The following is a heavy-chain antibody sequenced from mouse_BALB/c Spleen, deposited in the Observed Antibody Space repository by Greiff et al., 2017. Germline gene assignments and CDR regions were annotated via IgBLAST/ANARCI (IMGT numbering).Heavy chain of an antibody. CDR3: AREGYDPYAMDY. Sequence: EVMLVESGGGLVKPGGSLKLSCAASGFTFSSYAMSWVRQTPEKRLEWVASISSGGSTYYPDSVKGRFTISRDNARNILYLQMSSLRSEDTAMYYCAREGYDPYAMDYWGQGTSVTVSS. D-gene: IGHD2-10*02. CDR2: ISSGGST. V-gene: IGHV5-6-5*01. J-gene: IGHJ4*01. CDR1: GFTFSSYA.